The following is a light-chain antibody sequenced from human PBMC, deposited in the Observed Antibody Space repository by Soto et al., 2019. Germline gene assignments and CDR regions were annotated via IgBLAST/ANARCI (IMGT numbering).Light chain of an antibody. CDR3: PQSYNNPRT. CDR2: GAS. V-gene: IGKV1-39*01. Sequence: DIQMTQSPSSMSASVGDRVTITCRASQTISTDLKWYQQKPGKAPNLLIHGASTLEPGVPSRFSGSGSGTAITLTTSGVQTADFATYYCPQSYNNPRTFGQGT. J-gene: IGKJ1*01. CDR1: QTISTD.